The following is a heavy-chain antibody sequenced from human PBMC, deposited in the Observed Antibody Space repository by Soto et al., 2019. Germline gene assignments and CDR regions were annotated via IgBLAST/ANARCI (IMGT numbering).Heavy chain of an antibody. V-gene: IGHV3-66*01. D-gene: IGHD2-15*01. CDR1: GFTVSSNY. Sequence: GGSLRLSCAASGFTVSSNYMSWVRQAPGKGMEWDLVFYSGGSTYFAVSVKGRFTISRDNSKNTLYLQMNSLRAEDTAVYYCARDWSYCSGGSCYNWFDPWGQGTLVTVSS. J-gene: IGHJ5*02. CDR2: FYSGGST. CDR3: ARDWSYCSGGSCYNWFDP.